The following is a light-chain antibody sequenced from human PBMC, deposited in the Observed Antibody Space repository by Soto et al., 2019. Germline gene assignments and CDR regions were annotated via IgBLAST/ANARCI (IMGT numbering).Light chain of an antibody. J-gene: IGKJ5*01. V-gene: IGKV1-39*01. Sequence: IQMTQSPSSLSASVGDRVTIPCRASQRISTYLNWFQQRPGKAPRLLIYAASTLQTGVSSNFSGSASGTDFTLTITSLQPEDFATYYCQQSYSPPPITFGQGTRLEIK. CDR1: QRISTY. CDR2: AAS. CDR3: QQSYSPPPIT.